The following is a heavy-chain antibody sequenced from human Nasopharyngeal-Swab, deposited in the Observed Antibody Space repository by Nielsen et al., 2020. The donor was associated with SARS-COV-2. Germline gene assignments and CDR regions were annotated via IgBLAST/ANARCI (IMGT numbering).Heavy chain of an antibody. J-gene: IGHJ4*02. CDR3: TRAELGAVAGVYYFDY. CDR2: IRSKAYGGTT. D-gene: IGHD6-19*01. V-gene: IGHV3-49*02. Sequence: VRQMPGKGLEWVGFIRSKAYGGTTEYAASVKGRFTISRDDSKSIAYLQMNSLKTEDTAVYYCTRAELGAVAGVYYFDYWGQGTLVTVSS.